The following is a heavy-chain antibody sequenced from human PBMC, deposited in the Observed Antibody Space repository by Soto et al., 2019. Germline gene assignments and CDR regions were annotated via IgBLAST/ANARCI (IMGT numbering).Heavy chain of an antibody. CDR2: MYHDGNT. V-gene: IGHV4-38-2*01. Sequence: PSETLSLTCAVSGYSISSGCFWGWIRQPPGKGLEWIANMYHDGNTHYNPSLKSRVTMSVDTSKNQFSLKLSSVTAADTAVYHCARGVDRQWADYWGQGTLVTVSS. J-gene: IGHJ4*01. CDR3: ARGVDRQWADY. D-gene: IGHD6-19*01. CDR1: GYSISSGCF.